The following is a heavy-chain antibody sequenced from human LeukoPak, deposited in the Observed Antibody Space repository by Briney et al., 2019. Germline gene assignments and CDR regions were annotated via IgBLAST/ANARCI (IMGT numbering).Heavy chain of an antibody. J-gene: IGHJ3*02. V-gene: IGHV4-59*01. CDR2: IYYTGAT. CDR3: ARDRRESSKPNDAFDI. Sequence: SETLSLTCSVSGGSISSYYWSWIRQSPGKGLEWIGYIYYTGATSYNTSLGSRATVSIDMSKRQLSLELRSVTAADTAVYFCARDRRESSKPNDAFDIWGQGTMVTVSA. D-gene: IGHD4-11*01. CDR1: GGSISSYY.